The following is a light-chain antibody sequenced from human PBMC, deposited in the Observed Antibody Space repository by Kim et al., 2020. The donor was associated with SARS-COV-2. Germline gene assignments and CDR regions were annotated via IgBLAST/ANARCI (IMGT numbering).Light chain of an antibody. J-gene: IGKJ4*01. CDR2: SAS. CDR1: QGISSD. CDR3: QQLNSYPPF. V-gene: IGKV1-9*01. Sequence: ASVGDRVTITCRASQGISSDLAWYQQKAGKAPKLLIYSASSLQSGVPSRFSGSGSGTEFTLTISSLQPEDFATYYCQQLNSYPPFFGGGTKVDIK.